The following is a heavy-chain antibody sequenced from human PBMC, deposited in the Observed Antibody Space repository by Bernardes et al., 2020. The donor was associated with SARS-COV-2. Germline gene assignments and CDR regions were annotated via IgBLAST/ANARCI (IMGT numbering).Heavy chain of an antibody. CDR3: ARGSNYNRRFEP. Sequence: ASVKVSCKASGSPFPLYFLIWVRQAPGQVLEWILWISAYNGNTNYAQKLQGRVTMTTDTSTSTAYMELRSLRSDDTAVYYCARGSNYNRRFEPWGQGTLVTVSS. CDR2: ISAYNGNT. CDR1: GSPFPLYF. D-gene: IGHD4-4*01. V-gene: IGHV1-18*01. J-gene: IGHJ5*02.